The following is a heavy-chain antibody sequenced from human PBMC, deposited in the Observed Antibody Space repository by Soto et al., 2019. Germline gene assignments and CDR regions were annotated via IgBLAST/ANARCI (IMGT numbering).Heavy chain of an antibody. D-gene: IGHD2-2*01. CDR1: GGTFSRYS. CDR3: AGEDRDRETGLVPAAIDGMDV. CDR2: IIPIFGIP. J-gene: IGHJ6*02. V-gene: IGHV1-69*13. Sequence: SVKVSCKASGGTFSRYSITWVRQAPGHGLEWIGRIIPIFGIPTYAQKFQGRVTITADESTSTAYMELSSLRSDDTAVYYCAGEDRDRETGLVPAAIDGMDVWG.